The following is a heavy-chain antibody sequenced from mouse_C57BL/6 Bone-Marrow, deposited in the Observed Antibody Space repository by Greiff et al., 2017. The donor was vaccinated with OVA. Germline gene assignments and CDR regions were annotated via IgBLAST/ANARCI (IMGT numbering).Heavy chain of an antibody. CDR2: IDPSDSYT. CDR3: ARDGYYFDY. CDR1: GYTFTSYW. J-gene: IGHJ2*01. V-gene: IGHV1-69*01. D-gene: IGHD2-3*01. Sequence: VQLQQPGAELVMPGASVKLSCKASGYTFTSYWMHWVKQRPGQGLEWIGEIDPSDSYTNYNQKLKGKSTLTVDKSSSTAYMQLSSLTSEDSAVYYCARDGYYFDYWGQGTTLTVSS.